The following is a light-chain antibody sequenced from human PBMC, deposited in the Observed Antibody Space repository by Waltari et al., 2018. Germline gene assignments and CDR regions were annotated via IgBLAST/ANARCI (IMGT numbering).Light chain of an antibody. CDR3: QAWDSNTGEV. Sequence: SYVLTQPPSVSVSPGQTASTTCPRAQLGEKYDFWYQQTSGQSPVLFIFQDNQRPSGIPERFSGSNSGNTATLTISGTQAMDEADYYCQAWDSNTGEVFGGGTKLTVL. J-gene: IGLJ2*01. V-gene: IGLV3-1*01. CDR2: QDN. CDR1: QLGEKY.